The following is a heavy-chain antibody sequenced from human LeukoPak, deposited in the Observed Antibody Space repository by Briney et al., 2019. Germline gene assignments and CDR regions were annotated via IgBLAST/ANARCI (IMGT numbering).Heavy chain of an antibody. CDR3: ARALHGGNPMGYYYYYMDV. D-gene: IGHD4-23*01. Sequence: ASVKVSCKASGGTFSSYAISWVRQAPGQGLEWMGGIIPIFGTANYAQKFQGRVTITTDESKSTAYMELSSLRSEDTAVYYCARALHGGNPMGYYYYYMDVWGKGTTVTVSS. V-gene: IGHV1-69*05. J-gene: IGHJ6*03. CDR1: GGTFSSYA. CDR2: IIPIFGTA.